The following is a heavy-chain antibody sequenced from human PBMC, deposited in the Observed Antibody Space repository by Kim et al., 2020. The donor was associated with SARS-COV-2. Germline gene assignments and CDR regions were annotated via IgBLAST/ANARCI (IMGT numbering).Heavy chain of an antibody. V-gene: IGHV4-34*01. CDR1: GGSFSGYY. D-gene: IGHD6-6*01. CDR2: INHSVST. CDR3: ASTGIAARPDGMDV. Sequence: SETLSLTCAVYGGSFSGYYWSWIRQPPGKGLEWIGEINHSVSTNYNPSLKSRVTISVDTSKNQFSLKLSSVTAADTAVYYCASTGIAARPDGMDVWGQGTTVTVSS. J-gene: IGHJ6*02.